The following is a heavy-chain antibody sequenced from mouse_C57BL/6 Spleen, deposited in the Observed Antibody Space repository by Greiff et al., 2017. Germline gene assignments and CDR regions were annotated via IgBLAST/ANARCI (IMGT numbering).Heavy chain of an antibody. CDR1: GFNIKDYY. CDR3: ALANWEAWFAY. Sequence: EVQGVESGAELVKPGASVKLSCTASGFNIKDYYMHWVKQRTEQGLEWIGRIDPEDGETKYAPKFQGKATITADTSSNTAYLQLSSLTSEDTAVYYCALANWEAWFAYWGQGTLVTVSA. CDR2: IDPEDGET. V-gene: IGHV14-2*01. D-gene: IGHD4-1*01. J-gene: IGHJ3*01.